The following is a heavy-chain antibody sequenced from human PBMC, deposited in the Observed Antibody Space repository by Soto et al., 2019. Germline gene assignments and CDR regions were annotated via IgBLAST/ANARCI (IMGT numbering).Heavy chain of an antibody. CDR3: AREGSWRGQLYP. D-gene: IGHD1-26*01. CDR2: IDPKRGDT. V-gene: IGHV1-2*02. J-gene: IGHJ5*02. Sequence: ASVKVSCKASGYSFIDYKINWVRQAPGQGLEWMGWIDPKRGDTSYAQKFQGRVTMTRDTSISTAYMELSRLRSDDTAVYYCAREGSWRGQLYPWGQGTLVTVSS. CDR1: GYSFIDYK.